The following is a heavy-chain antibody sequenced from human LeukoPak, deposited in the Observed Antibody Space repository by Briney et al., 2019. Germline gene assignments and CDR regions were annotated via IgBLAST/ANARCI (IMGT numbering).Heavy chain of an antibody. V-gene: IGHV1-18*01. CDR2: ISAYNGNT. CDR1: GYTFTNYG. J-gene: IGHJ3*02. CDR3: ARDQSVRLLQTSSTYFKHVFAI. D-gene: IGHD6-13*01. Sequence: ASVKVSCKTSGYTFTNYGVSWVRQAPGLGLEWMGWISAYNGNTNYAQKVQGRVTMTTDTSTSTAYMELRSLRFDDTAVYYCARDQSVRLLQTSSTYFKHVFAIWGQGSMVTVSS.